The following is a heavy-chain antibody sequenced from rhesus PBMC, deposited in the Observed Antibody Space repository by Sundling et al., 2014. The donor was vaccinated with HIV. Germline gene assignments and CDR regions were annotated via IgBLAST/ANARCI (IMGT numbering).Heavy chain of an antibody. CDR1: GGSISDYYY. J-gene: IGHJ4*01. Sequence: QVQLQESGPGLVKPSETLSLTCAVSGGSISDYYYWNWIRQPPGKGLEWIGNIYGNSAITYYNPSLKSRVAISKDTSKNQFFLKLSSVTAADTAVYYCARDDASGGWSSLSFDYWGQGVLVTVSS. D-gene: IGHD6-37*01. CDR3: ARDDASGGWSSLSFDY. CDR2: IYGNSAIT. V-gene: IGHV4S9*01.